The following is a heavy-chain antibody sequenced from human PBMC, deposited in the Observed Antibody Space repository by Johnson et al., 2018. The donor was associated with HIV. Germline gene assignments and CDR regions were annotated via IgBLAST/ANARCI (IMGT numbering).Heavy chain of an antibody. CDR1: GFTFSRYD. D-gene: IGHD3-16*01. CDR3: AREVYAHDAFDI. J-gene: IGHJ3*02. CDR2: IWYDGSNK. V-gene: IGHV3-33*08. Sequence: QVQLVESGGGVVQPGRSLRLSCAASGFTFSRYDMHWVRQAPGKGLEWVAIIWYDGSNKYYADSVKGRFTISRDNSKNTLNLQMNSLRAEDTAVYYCAREVYAHDAFDIWGQGTMVTVSS.